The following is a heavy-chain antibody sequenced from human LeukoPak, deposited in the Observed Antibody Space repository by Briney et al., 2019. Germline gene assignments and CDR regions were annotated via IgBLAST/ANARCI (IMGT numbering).Heavy chain of an antibody. CDR1: GGSISSYY. CDR3: ARHRDYGDPNYYYYGMDV. V-gene: IGHV4-59*08. J-gene: IGHJ6*02. Sequence: SETLSVTCTVSGGSISSYYWSWIRQPPGKGLEWIGYIYYSGSTNYNPSLKSRVTISVDTSKNQFSLKLSSVTAADTAVYYCARHRDYGDPNYYYYGMDVWGQGTTVTVSS. CDR2: IYYSGST. D-gene: IGHD4-17*01.